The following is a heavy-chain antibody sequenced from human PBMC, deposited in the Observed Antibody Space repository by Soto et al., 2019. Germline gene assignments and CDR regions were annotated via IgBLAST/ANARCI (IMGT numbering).Heavy chain of an antibody. CDR2: IRSKANSYAT. CDR3: TSPVGYCSGGSCYHAFDP. V-gene: IGHV3-73*01. D-gene: IGHD2-15*01. CDR1: CFTFSCSA. J-gene: IGHJ5*02. Sequence: PAGSLRLACAATCFTFSCSAMHAGYQASGKGLEWVGRIRSKANSYATAYAASVKGRFTISRDDSKNTAYLQMNSLKTEDTAVYYCTSPVGYCSGGSCYHAFDPWGQGT.